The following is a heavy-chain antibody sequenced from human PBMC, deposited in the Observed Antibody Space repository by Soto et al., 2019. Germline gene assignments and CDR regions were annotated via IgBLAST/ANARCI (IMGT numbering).Heavy chain of an antibody. V-gene: IGHV4-4*02. CDR1: GDSIASGNW. Sequence: SETLSLTCAVSGDSIASGNWWSWVRQPPGKGLEWIGEIHHSGSTNYSPSLRGRVSISVDKSKNQFSLNLSSVTAADTAVYYCARENSHMGISVAALDFWGQGTPVTVSS. CDR3: ARENSHMGISVAALDF. D-gene: IGHD6-19*01. CDR2: IHHSGST. J-gene: IGHJ4*02.